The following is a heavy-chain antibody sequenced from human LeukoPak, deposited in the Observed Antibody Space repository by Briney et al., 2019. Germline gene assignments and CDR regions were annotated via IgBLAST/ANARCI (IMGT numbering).Heavy chain of an antibody. V-gene: IGHV3-23*01. J-gene: IGHJ4*02. D-gene: IGHD2-15*01. CDR3: AGYFCSGGSCYRYFDY. CDR2: ISGSGGGT. Sequence: GGSLRLSCAASGFTFSSYAMSWVRQPPGKGLEWVSTISGSGGGTYYADSVKGRFTISRDNSKNTLYLQMNSLRPEDTAVYYRAGYFCSGGSCYRYFDYWGQGTLVTVSS. CDR1: GFTFSSYA.